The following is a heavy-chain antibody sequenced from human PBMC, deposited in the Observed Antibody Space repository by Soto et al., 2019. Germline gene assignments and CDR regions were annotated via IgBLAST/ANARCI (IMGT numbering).Heavy chain of an antibody. CDR1: GDSVSSKTAA. Sequence: SQTLSLTCAISGDSVSSKTAAWNWIKQSPSRGLEWLGRTYFRSRWYNDYAISVKSRITINPDTSKNQFSLLLNSVTPEDTAVYYCARVSFDHYVHWFDPWGQGTLVTVSS. CDR3: ARVSFDHYVHWFDP. D-gene: IGHD3-9*01. CDR2: TYFRSRWYN. V-gene: IGHV6-1*01. J-gene: IGHJ5*02.